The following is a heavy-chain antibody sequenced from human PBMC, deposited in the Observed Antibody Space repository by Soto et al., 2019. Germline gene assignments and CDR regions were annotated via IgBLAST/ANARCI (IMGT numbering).Heavy chain of an antibody. Sequence: QVQLQESGPGLVKPSETLSLTRTVSGGSISSYYWSWIRQPPGKGLEWIGYIYYSGSTNYNPSLKSRVTISVDTSKNQFSLKLSSVTAADTAVYYCARGAGYYDILTGYPTGFDYWGQGTLVTVSS. CDR2: IYYSGST. J-gene: IGHJ4*02. D-gene: IGHD3-9*01. V-gene: IGHV4-59*01. CDR3: ARGAGYYDILTGYPTGFDY. CDR1: GGSISSYY.